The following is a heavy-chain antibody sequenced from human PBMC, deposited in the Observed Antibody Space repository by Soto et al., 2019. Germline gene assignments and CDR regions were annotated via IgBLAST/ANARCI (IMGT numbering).Heavy chain of an antibody. CDR1: GYTFTSYY. Sequence: ASVKVSCKASGYTFTSYYMHWVRQAPGQGLEWMGIINPSGGSTSYAQKFQGRVTMTRDTSTSTVYMELSSLRSEDTAVYYCARDGVNSSGSQGDVFESWAQGKMVTV. D-gene: IGHD6-19*01. CDR3: ARDGVNSSGSQGDVFES. V-gene: IGHV1-46*01. CDR2: INPSGGST. J-gene: IGHJ3*02.